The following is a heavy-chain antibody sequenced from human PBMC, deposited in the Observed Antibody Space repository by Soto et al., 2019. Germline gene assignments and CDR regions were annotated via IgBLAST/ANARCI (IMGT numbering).Heavy chain of an antibody. Sequence: GGSLRLSCAASGFTFSSYWMHWVRQAPGKGLVWVSRIKSDGSGTTYADSVKGRFTISRDNAKKTLYLQMNSLRAEDTAVYYCARNPFEYISSPIYFDYWGQGTLVTVSS. D-gene: IGHD6-6*01. V-gene: IGHV3-74*03. CDR1: GFTFSSYW. CDR2: IKSDGSGT. CDR3: ARNPFEYISSPIYFDY. J-gene: IGHJ4*02.